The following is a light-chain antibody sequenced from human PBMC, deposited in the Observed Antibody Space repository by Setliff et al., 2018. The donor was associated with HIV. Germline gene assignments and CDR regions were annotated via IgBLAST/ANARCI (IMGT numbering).Light chain of an antibody. CDR1: NIGSKT. Sequence: SYELTQPVSVSVAPGKTARITCGGNNIGSKTVHWYQQKPGQAPVLVIYDDGDRPSGIPERFSGSNSGTTATLTISRVEAGDEADYYCQVWDSRRDHFVFGTGTKVTVL. V-gene: IGLV3-21*03. J-gene: IGLJ1*01. CDR2: DDG. CDR3: QVWDSRRDHFV.